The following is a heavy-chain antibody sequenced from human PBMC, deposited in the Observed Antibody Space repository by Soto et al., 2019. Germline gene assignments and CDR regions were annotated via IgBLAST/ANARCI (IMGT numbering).Heavy chain of an antibody. CDR2: ISYDGSNK. CDR1: GFTFSSYA. V-gene: IGHV3-30-3*01. D-gene: IGHD3-3*01. CDR3: ARVEDYDFWSGSPYYYYGMDV. J-gene: IGHJ6*02. Sequence: PGGSLRLSCAASGFTFSSYAMHWVRQAPGKGLEWVAVISYDGSNKYYADSVKGRFTISRDNSKNTLYLQMNSLRAEDTAVYYCARVEDYDFWSGSPYYYYGMDVWGQGTTVTVSS.